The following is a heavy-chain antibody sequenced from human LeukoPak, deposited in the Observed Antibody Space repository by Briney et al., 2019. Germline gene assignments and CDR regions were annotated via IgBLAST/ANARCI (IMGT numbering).Heavy chain of an antibody. CDR3: ARETDILTGYSDY. Sequence: PGGSLRLSCAASGFTFSSYEMNWVRQAPGKGLEWVSYISSSGSTIYYADSVKGRFTISRDNAKNSLYLQMNSLRAEDTAVYYCARETDILTGYSDYWGQGTLVTVSS. J-gene: IGHJ4*02. CDR1: GFTFSSYE. V-gene: IGHV3-48*03. D-gene: IGHD3-9*01. CDR2: ISSSGSTI.